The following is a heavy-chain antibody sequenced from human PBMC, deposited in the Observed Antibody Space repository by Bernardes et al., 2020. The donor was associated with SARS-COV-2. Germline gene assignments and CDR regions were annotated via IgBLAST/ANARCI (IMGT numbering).Heavy chain of an antibody. CDR1: GGSISSYY. V-gene: IGHV4-59*01. Sequence: EPLSPTCTVSGGSISSYYWSWIRQSPGKRLEWIGYIYYSGSTNYNPSLKSRVTISVDTSKNQFSLKLNSVTAADTAVYFCARGPSVLTWFDPWGQGTLVTVSS. CDR3: ARGPSVLTWFDP. J-gene: IGHJ5*02. D-gene: IGHD3-9*01. CDR2: IYYSGST.